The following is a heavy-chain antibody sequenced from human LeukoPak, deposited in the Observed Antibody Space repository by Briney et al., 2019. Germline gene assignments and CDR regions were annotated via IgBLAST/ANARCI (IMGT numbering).Heavy chain of an antibody. CDR3: ATKRGYSYGQDY. CDR1: GFTFSSYA. D-gene: IGHD5-18*01. CDR2: ISGSGGST. Sequence: GGSLRLSCAASGFTFSSYAMSWVRQAPGKGLEWVSVISGSGGSTYYADSVKGRFTISRDNSKNTVYLQMNSLRAEDTAVYYCATKRGYSYGQDYWGQGTLVTVSS. V-gene: IGHV3-23*01. J-gene: IGHJ4*02.